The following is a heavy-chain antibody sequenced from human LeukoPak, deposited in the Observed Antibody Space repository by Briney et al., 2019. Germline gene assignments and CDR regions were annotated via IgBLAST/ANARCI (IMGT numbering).Heavy chain of an antibody. J-gene: IGHJ4*02. CDR3: AKEKVYYYDSSGYEFYFDY. CDR2: ISYDGSNK. Sequence: GRSLRLSCAASGFTFSSYGMHWVRQAPGKGLEWVAVISYDGSNKYYADSVKGRFTISRDNSKNTLYLQMNSLRADDTAVYYCAKEKVYYYDSSGYEFYFDYWGQGTLVTVSS. V-gene: IGHV3-30*18. D-gene: IGHD3-22*01. CDR1: GFTFSSYG.